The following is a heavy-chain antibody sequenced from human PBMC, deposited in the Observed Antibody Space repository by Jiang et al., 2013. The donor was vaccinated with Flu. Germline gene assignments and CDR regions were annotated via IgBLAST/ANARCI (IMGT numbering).Heavy chain of an antibody. D-gene: IGHD1-7*01. V-gene: IGHV2-70*04. Sequence: KPTQTLTLTCTFSGFPLRTRGTRLSWIRQPPGKALEWLARIDWDDHKFYSTSLKTRLTISKDTSKNQVVLTMTNMDPVDTATYYCARAITGTGDWFDPWGQGTLVTVSS. CDR2: IDWDDHK. CDR1: GFPLRTRGTR. J-gene: IGHJ5*02. CDR3: ARAITGTGDWFDP.